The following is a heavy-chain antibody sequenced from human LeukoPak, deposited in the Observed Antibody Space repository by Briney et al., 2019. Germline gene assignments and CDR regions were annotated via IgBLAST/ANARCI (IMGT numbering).Heavy chain of an antibody. CDR3: ARGTLIVVVPAAIVLGFDP. V-gene: IGHV1-2*02. Sequence: ASVKVSCKASGYNFIDYYLHWVRQAPGQGLEWMGWINPNSGGTNYAQKFQGRVTMTRDTSISTAYMELSRLRSDDTAVYYCARGTLIVVVPAAIVLGFDPWGQGTLVTVSS. CDR2: INPNSGGT. J-gene: IGHJ5*02. CDR1: GYNFIDYY. D-gene: IGHD2-2*01.